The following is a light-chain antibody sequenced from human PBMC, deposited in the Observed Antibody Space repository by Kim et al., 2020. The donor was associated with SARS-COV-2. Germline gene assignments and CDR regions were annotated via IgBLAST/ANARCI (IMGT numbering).Light chain of an antibody. CDR3: QQYNSDPLT. Sequence: ASVGDRVTSLCRAHPSIGSCFAWYQQKPGKAPKLLIYKASSLESVVPSRFSGSGSGTEFTLTISSLQPDDFATYYGQQYNSDPLTFGVGTKVDIK. CDR2: KAS. CDR1: PSIGSC. J-gene: IGKJ4*01. V-gene: IGKV1-5*03.